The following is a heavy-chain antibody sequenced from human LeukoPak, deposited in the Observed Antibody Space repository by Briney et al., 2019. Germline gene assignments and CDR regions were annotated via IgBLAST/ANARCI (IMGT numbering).Heavy chain of an antibody. CDR1: GYTFTGYY. CDR3: ARDVSSSWYSY. Sequence: GASVKVSCKASGYTFTGYYMHWVRQAPGQGLEWMGWINPNNGGTNYAQKFQGRVTMTRDTSISTAYMELSRLRSDDTAVYYCARDVSSSWYSYWGQGTLVTVSS. CDR2: INPNNGGT. V-gene: IGHV1-2*02. D-gene: IGHD6-13*01. J-gene: IGHJ4*02.